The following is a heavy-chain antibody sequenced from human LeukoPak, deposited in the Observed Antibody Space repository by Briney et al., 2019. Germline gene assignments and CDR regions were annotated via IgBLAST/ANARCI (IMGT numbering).Heavy chain of an antibody. J-gene: IGHJ4*02. D-gene: IGHD5-18*01. CDR1: GLTFSNYW. CDR2: ISTDGRTT. V-gene: IGHV3-74*01. Sequence: PGGSLRLSCAASGLTFSNYWMHWVRQAPGKGLAWVSGISTDGRTTVYADSVKGRFTISRDNSKNTLYLQMNSLRAEDTAVYYCAKVDRGYSYGCCDYWGQGTLVTVSS. CDR3: AKVDRGYSYGCCDY.